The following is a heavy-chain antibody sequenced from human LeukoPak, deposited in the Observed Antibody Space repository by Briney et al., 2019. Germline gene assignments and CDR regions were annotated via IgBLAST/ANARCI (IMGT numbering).Heavy chain of an antibody. V-gene: IGHV4-30-4*01. CDR1: GGSLSSGNYY. J-gene: IGHJ5*02. Sequence: SQTLSLTCTVSGGSLSSGNYYWSWIRQPPGKDLEWIAYVHYSGYAFYNPSLKSRLLMSVDTSKNQFSLRMTSVTVADMAVYYCARTEHSNYGWFDPWGPGTLVTVSS. CDR3: ARTEHSNYGWFDP. CDR2: VHYSGYA. D-gene: IGHD4-11*01.